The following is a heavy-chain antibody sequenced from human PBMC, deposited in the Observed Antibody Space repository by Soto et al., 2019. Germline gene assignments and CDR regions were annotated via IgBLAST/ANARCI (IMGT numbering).Heavy chain of an antibody. D-gene: IGHD3-3*01. V-gene: IGHV3-21*01. CDR3: ERGGLPTIFGVVIPYFDY. CDR1: GFTFSSYS. Sequence: PGGSLRLSCSASGFTFSSYSMNWVRQAPGKGLEWVSSISSSSSYIYYADSVKGRFTISRDNAKNSLYLQMNSLRAEDTAVYYCERGGLPTIFGVVIPYFDYWGQGTLVTVSS. CDR2: ISSSSSYI. J-gene: IGHJ4*02.